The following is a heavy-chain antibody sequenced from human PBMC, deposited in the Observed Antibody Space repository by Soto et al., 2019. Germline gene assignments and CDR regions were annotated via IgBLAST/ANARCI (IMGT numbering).Heavy chain of an antibody. Sequence: PSETLSLTCTVSGGSISSYYWSWIRQPPGKGLEWIGYIYYSGSTYYNPSLKSRVTISVDTSKNQFSLKLSSVTAADTAVYYCARDPFLGDYVRDPWFDPWGQGTLVTVSS. CDR1: GGSISSYY. J-gene: IGHJ5*02. CDR3: ARDPFLGDYVRDPWFDP. D-gene: IGHD3-10*02. CDR2: IYYSGST. V-gene: IGHV4-59*06.